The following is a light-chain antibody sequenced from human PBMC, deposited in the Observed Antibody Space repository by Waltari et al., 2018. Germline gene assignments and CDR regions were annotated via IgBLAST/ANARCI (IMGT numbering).Light chain of an antibody. CDR1: SSDVGGYNY. Sequence: QSALTQPASVSGSPGQSITISCTGTSSDVGGYNYFPWYQQHPGKAPKLIIYDVSNRPSGVSNRFSGSKSGNTASLTIPGLQAEDEADYYCSSYTSSSTLVFGGGTKLTVL. CDR2: DVS. V-gene: IGLV2-14*01. J-gene: IGLJ2*01. CDR3: SSYTSSSTLV.